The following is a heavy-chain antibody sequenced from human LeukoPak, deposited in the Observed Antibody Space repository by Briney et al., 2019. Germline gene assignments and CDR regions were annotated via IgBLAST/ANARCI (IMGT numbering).Heavy chain of an antibody. Sequence: QTGGSLRLSCAASGFTFSSYAMHWVPQAPGKGLEWVAVISYDGSNKYYADSVKGRFTISRDNSKNTLYLQMNSLRAEDTAVYYCASWPVGWYGEDSWGQGTLVTVSS. J-gene: IGHJ4*02. CDR2: ISYDGSNK. D-gene: IGHD6-19*01. CDR3: ASWPVGWYGEDS. CDR1: GFTFSSYA. V-gene: IGHV3-30-3*01.